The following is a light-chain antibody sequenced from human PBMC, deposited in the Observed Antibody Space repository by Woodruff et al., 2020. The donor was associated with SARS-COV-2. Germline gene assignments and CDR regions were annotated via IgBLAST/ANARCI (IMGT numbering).Light chain of an antibody. CDR2: DAS. CDR1: QSVTND. J-gene: IGKJ5*01. CDR3: QQRSNWPIT. Sequence: SVSPGERATLSCRASQSVTNDLAWYQQKPGQVPRLLIYDASSRATDIPARFSGSGSGTDFTLTISSLEPEDFAVYYCQQRSNWPITFGQGTRLEIK. V-gene: IGKV3-11*01.